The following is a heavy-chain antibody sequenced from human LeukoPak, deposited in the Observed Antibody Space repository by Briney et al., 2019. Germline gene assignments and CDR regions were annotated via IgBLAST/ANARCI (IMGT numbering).Heavy chain of an antibody. CDR1: GFTFSSYW. D-gene: IGHD2-15*01. Sequence: GGSLRLSCAASGFTFSSYWMSWVRQAPGKGLEWISYISHDSGVRYYADSVRGRFTISRDNAKNSLHLQMHSLRAEDTAVYYCVRDNPRCCGVVPANIDDYWGQGTLVTVSS. V-gene: IGHV3-48*01. CDR2: ISHDSGVR. CDR3: VRDNPRCCGVVPANIDDY. J-gene: IGHJ4*02.